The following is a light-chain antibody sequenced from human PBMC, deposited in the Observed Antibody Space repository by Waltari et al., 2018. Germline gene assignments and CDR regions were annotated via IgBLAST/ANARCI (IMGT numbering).Light chain of an antibody. V-gene: IGKV1-12*01. CDR3: QQAKSFPLT. Sequence: DIEMTKSTSSVSAFVGARVTITCRASTGISSSLVWYQQKQGKVPNRLIYVASILQSGVPSSFSCSGSGTDFTLTISSLQPEDSATYYCQQAKSFPLTFGPGTKVDIK. CDR2: VAS. CDR1: TGISSS. J-gene: IGKJ3*01.